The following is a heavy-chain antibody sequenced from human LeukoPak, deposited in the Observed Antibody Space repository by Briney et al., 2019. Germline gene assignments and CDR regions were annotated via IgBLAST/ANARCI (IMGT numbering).Heavy chain of an antibody. J-gene: IGHJ4*02. V-gene: IGHV3-30-3*01. D-gene: IGHD6-19*01. CDR1: GFTFSSYA. CDR3: VFIAVSFDY. CDR2: ISYDGSNK. Sequence: GGTLRLSCAASGFTFSSYAMHWVRQAPGKGLEWVAVISYDGSNKYYADSVKGRFTISRDNSKNTLYLQMNSLRAEDTAVYYCVFIAVSFDYWGQGTLVTVSS.